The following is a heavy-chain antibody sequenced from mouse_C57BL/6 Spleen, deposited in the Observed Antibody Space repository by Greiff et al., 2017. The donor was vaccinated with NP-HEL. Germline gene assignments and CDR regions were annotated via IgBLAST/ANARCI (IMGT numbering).Heavy chain of an antibody. CDR2: IYPGSGST. CDR1: GYTFTSYW. CDR3: ARWETGLYAMDY. V-gene: IGHV1-55*01. Sequence: QVQLKESGAELVKPGASVKMSCKASGYTFTSYWITWVKQRPGQGLEWIGDIYPGSGSTNYNEKFKSKATLTVDTSSSTAYMQLSSLTSEDSAVYYCARWETGLYAMDYWGQGTSVTVSS. D-gene: IGHD4-1*01. J-gene: IGHJ4*01.